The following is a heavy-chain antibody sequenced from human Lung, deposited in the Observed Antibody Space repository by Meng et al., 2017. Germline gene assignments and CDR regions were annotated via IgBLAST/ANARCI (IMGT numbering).Heavy chain of an antibody. D-gene: IGHD4-11*01. V-gene: IGHV4-34*01. CDR1: GGSFSDYY. J-gene: IGHJ4*02. CDR3: ARGPTTMAHDFDY. CDR2: INHSGST. Sequence: QVQLQQWGAGLLKPSETLSFTFVVSGGSFSDYYWSWIRQPPGKGLEWIGEINHSGSTNYNPSLESRATISVDTSQNNLSLKLSSVTAADSAVYYCARGPTTMAHDFDYWGQGTLVTVSS.